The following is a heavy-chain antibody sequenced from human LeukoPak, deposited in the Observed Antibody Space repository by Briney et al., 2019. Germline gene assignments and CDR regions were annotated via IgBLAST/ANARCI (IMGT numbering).Heavy chain of an antibody. Sequence: GESLKISCKGSGYSFTSYWIGWVRQMPGKGLEWMGIIYPGDSDTRYSPSFQGQVTISADKSISTAYLQWSSLTASDTAMYYCARQAHYSSGWYYFDYWGQGTLVTVSS. J-gene: IGHJ4*02. CDR2: IYPGDSDT. CDR1: GYSFTSYW. V-gene: IGHV5-51*01. D-gene: IGHD6-19*01. CDR3: ARQAHYSSGWYYFDY.